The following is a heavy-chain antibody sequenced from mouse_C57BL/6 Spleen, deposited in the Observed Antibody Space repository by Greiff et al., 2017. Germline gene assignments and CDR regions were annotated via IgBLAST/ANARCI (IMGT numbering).Heavy chain of an antibody. CDR3: ARGGGLLVGYAMDY. J-gene: IGHJ4*01. CDR2: IYPGDGDT. V-gene: IGHV1-82*01. D-gene: IGHD1-1*01. CDR1: GYAFSSSW. Sequence: VQLQQSGPELVKPGASVKISCKASGYAFSSSWMNWVKQRPGKGLEWIGRIYPGDGDTNYNGKFKGKATLTADKSSSTAYMQRSSLTSEDSAVYFCARGGGLLVGYAMDYWGQGTSVTVSS.